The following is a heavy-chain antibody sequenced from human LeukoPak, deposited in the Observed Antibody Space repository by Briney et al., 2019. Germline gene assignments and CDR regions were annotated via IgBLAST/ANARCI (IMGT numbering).Heavy chain of an antibody. CDR2: ISAYNGNT. J-gene: IGHJ4*02. D-gene: IGHD6-6*01. V-gene: IGHV1-18*01. Sequence: ASVTVSCKASGYTFISYGISWVRQAPGQGLEWMGWISAYNGNTNFAQEFQGRVTMTTDTSTSTDYMELRSLRSDDTAVYYCAKDRWRDGSSSFDNWGQGTLVTASS. CDR1: GYTFISYG. CDR3: AKDRWRDGSSSFDN.